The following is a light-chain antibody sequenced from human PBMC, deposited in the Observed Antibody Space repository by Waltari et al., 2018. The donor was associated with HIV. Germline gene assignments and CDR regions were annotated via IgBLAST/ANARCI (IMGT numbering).Light chain of an antibody. CDR3: QQSYSTHT. Sequence: DIQMTQSPSSLSASVGDRVHITCRASQSISSYLNWYQQKPGKAPKLLIYAASSLQSGVPSRFSGSGSGTDFTLTISSLQPEDFATYYCQQSYSTHTFGQGTKLEIK. CDR2: AAS. CDR1: QSISSY. V-gene: IGKV1-39*01. J-gene: IGKJ2*01.